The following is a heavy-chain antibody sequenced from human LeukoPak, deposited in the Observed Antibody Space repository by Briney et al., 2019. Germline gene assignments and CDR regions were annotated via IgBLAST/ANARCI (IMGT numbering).Heavy chain of an antibody. V-gene: IGHV1-18*01. CDR1: GYTFTIYG. J-gene: IGHJ3*02. D-gene: IGHD6-13*01. CDR2: ISAYNGNT. Sequence: ASVKVSCKASGYTFTIYGISWVRQAPGQGLEWMGWISAYNGNTNYAQKLQGRVTMTTDTSTGTAYMELRSLRSDDTAVYYCASRGQQLVLDAFDIWGQGQWSPSLQ. CDR3: ASRGQQLVLDAFDI.